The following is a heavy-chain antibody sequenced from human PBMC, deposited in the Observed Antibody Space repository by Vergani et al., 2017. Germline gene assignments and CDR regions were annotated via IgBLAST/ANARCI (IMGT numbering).Heavy chain of an antibody. V-gene: IGHV4-59*01. CDR1: GGPISSYY. Sequence: QVQLQESGPGLVKPSETLSLTCTVSGGPISSYYWSWIRQPPGKGLEWVGYIYYSGSTNYNPSLKSRVTISVDTSKNQFSLKLSSVTAADTAVYYCAPYYYDSSGYSDYWGQGTLVTVSS. J-gene: IGHJ4*02. CDR2: IYYSGST. CDR3: APYYYDSSGYSDY. D-gene: IGHD3-22*01.